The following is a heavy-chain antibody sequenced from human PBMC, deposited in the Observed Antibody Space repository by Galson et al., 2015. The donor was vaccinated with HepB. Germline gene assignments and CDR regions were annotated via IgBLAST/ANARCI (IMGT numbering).Heavy chain of an antibody. CDR1: GGTFSSYA. CDR3: ASYYYDSSGYHGYFQH. V-gene: IGHV1-69*06. Sequence: SVKVSCKASGGTFSSYAISWVRQAPGQGLEWMGGIIPIFGTANYAQKFQGRVTITADKSTSTAYMELSSLRSEDTAVYYCASYYYDSSGYHGYFQHWGQGTLVTVSS. J-gene: IGHJ1*01. D-gene: IGHD3-22*01. CDR2: IIPIFGTA.